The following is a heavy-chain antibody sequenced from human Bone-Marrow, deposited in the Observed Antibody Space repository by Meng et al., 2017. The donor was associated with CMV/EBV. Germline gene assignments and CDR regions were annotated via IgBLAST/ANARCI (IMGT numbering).Heavy chain of an antibody. D-gene: IGHD2-2*01. V-gene: IGHV3-23*03. CDR3: AKAGCQRSSTSCSGYFDY. J-gene: IGHJ4*02. Sequence: GESLKISCAASGFTFSSYAMSWVRQAPGKGLEWVSVFYRGGSGTNYVDSVKGRFTISKDYSKNTLYLQMNSLRAEDTAVYYCAKAGCQRSSTSCSGYFDYWGQGTLVTVSS. CDR1: GFTFSSYA. CDR2: FYRGGSGT.